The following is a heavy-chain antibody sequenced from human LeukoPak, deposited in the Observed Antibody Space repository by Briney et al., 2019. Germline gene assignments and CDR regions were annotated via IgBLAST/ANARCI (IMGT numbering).Heavy chain of an antibody. CDR1: GFTFSSYW. CDR2: ISGSGDST. J-gene: IGHJ4*02. CDR3: AKEALLSYGDYTYIEY. Sequence: GGSLRLSCAASGFTFSSYWMSWVRQAPGKGLEWVSTISGSGDSTYYADSVKGRFTISRDNSKNTLYLQMSTLRADEDTAVYYCAKEALLSYGDYTYIEYWGQGTLVTVSS. V-gene: IGHV3-23*01. D-gene: IGHD4-17*01.